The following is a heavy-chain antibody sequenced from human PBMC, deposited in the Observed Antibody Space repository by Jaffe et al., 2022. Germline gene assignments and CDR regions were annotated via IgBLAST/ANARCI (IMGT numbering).Heavy chain of an antibody. V-gene: IGHV4-59*01. J-gene: IGHJ4*02. CDR3: ASGATVYCSGGSCNANYFDF. D-gene: IGHD2-15*01. Sequence: QVQLQESGPGLVKPSETLSLTCTVSSGSINYYYWSWIRQTPGKGLEWIGYIYYTGSTNYNPSLKSRVTISVDTSKNQFSLKLTSVTAADTGVYYCASGATVYCSGGSCNANYFDFWGQGTLVTVSS. CDR2: IYYTGST. CDR1: SGSINYYY.